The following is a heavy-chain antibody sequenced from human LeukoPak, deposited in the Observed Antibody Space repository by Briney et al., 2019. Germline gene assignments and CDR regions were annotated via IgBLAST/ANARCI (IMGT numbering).Heavy chain of an antibody. J-gene: IGHJ6*04. CDR1: GFTFSTYS. D-gene: IGHD3-10*02. CDR3: AELGITMIGGV. V-gene: IGHV3-48*04. Sequence: GGSLRLSCAASGFTFSTYSMNWVRQAPGKGLEWISYISTSSSTTNYADSVKGRFTISRDNAKNSLYLQTNSLRAEDTAVYYCAELGITMIGGVWGKGTTVTISS. CDR2: ISTSSSTT.